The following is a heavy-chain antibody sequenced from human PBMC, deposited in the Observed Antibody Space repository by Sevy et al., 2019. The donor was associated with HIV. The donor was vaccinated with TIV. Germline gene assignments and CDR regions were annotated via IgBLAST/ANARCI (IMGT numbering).Heavy chain of an antibody. CDR2: ISYSGST. V-gene: IGHV4-59*01. CDR1: GGSISSYP. J-gene: IGHJ5*02. D-gene: IGHD1-1*01. CDR3: ARDSGTGWIDA. Sequence: SETLSLTCTVSGGSISSYPWNWIRQPPGKRLEWIGFISYSGSTNYNPSLRSRVTISVDTSKKQFSLNLRSVTAADTAVYYCARDSGTGWIDAWGQGTLVTVSS.